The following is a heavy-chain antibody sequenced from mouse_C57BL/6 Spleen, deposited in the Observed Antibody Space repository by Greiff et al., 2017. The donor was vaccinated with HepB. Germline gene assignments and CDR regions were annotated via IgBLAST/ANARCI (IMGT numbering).Heavy chain of an antibody. CDR1: GFTFSSYA. CDR3: TRDTHYYGSSVFAY. V-gene: IGHV5-9-1*02. Sequence: EVQLQESGEGLVKPGGSLKLSCAASGFTFSSYAMSWVRQTPEKRLEWVAYISSGGDYIYYADTVKGRFTISRDNARNTLYLQMSSLKSEDTAMYYCTRDTHYYGSSVFAYWGQGTLVTVSA. D-gene: IGHD1-1*01. J-gene: IGHJ3*01. CDR2: ISSGGDYI.